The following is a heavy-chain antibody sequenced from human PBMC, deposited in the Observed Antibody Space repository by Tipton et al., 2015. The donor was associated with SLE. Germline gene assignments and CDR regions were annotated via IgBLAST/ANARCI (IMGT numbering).Heavy chain of an antibody. Sequence: TLSLTCTVSGGSISSSSYYWGWIRPPPGKGLEWIGSIYYSGSTYYNPSLKSRVTISVDTSKNQFSLKLSSVTAADTAVYYCAREPRSGYHDYWGQGTLVIVSS. CDR2: IYYSGST. CDR1: GGSISSSSYY. V-gene: IGHV4-39*07. CDR3: AREPRSGYHDY. J-gene: IGHJ4*02. D-gene: IGHD3-3*01.